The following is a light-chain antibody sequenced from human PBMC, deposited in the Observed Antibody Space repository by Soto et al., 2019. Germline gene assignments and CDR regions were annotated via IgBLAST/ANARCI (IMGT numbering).Light chain of an antibody. J-gene: IGKJ4*01. CDR1: QSVSSN. CDR3: QQYNNWPLT. V-gene: IGKV3-15*01. CDR2: GTS. Sequence: EIVMKQYPATLSVSPGERATISCRASQSVSSNLAWYQQKPGQTPRLLIYGTSTRATGIPARFSGSGSGTEFTLTISSLQSEDFAVYYCQQYNNWPLTVGGGTKVEIK.